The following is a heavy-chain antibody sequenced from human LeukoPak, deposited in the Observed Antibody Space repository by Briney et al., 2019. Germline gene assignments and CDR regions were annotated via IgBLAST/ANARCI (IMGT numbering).Heavy chain of an antibody. V-gene: IGHV3-21*04. CDR1: GFTFSSYS. Sequence: GGSLRLSCAASGFTFSSYSMNWVRQAPGKGLEWVSSISSSSSYIYYADSVKGRFTISRDNAKNSLYLQMNSLRAEDTALYYCAKDIFEFNYFDYWGQGTLVTVSS. CDR3: AKDIFEFNYFDY. J-gene: IGHJ4*02. CDR2: ISSSSSYI. D-gene: IGHD3-9*01.